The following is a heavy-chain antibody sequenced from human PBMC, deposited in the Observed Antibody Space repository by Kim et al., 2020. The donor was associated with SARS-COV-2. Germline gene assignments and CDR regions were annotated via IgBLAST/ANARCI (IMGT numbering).Heavy chain of an antibody. CDR2: ISGSGGST. CDR3: AADWSGYYRGFDP. CDR1: RFTFSSYA. Sequence: GGSLRLSCAASRFTFSSYAMNWVRQAPGKGLEWVSAISGSGGSTYYADSVKGRFTISRDNSKNTLSLQMNSLRADDTAVYYCAADWSGYYRGFDPWGQGTLVTVSS. J-gene: IGHJ5*02. D-gene: IGHD3-3*01. V-gene: IGHV3-23*01.